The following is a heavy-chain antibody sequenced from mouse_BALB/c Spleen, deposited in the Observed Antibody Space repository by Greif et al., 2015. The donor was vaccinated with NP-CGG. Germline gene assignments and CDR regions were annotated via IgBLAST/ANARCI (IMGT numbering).Heavy chain of an antibody. Sequence: EVKLMESGGGLVQPGGSRKLSCAASGFTFSSFGMHWVRQAPEKGLEWVAYISSGSSTIYYADTVKGRFTISRDNPKNTLFLQMTSLRSEDTAMYYCARGGSSSYAMDYWGQGTSVTVSS. CDR2: ISSGSSTI. CDR1: GFTFSSFG. V-gene: IGHV5-17*02. D-gene: IGHD1-1*01. J-gene: IGHJ4*01. CDR3: ARGGSSSYAMDY.